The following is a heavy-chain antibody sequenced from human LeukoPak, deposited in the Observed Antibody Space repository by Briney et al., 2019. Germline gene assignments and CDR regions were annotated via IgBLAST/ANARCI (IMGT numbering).Heavy chain of an antibody. CDR2: IQKDGSEA. V-gene: IGHV3-7*01. CDR1: GFTLSNYW. CDR3: ARDRSSWYYYYMDV. J-gene: IGHJ6*03. D-gene: IGHD6-13*01. Sequence: PGGSLRLSCTTSGFTLSNYWMTWVRQAPGKGLEWVAKIQKDGSEAYYVDSMEGRFTISRDNAENSLYLQMNSLRAEDTAVYYCARDRSSWYYYYMDVWGKGTTVTISS.